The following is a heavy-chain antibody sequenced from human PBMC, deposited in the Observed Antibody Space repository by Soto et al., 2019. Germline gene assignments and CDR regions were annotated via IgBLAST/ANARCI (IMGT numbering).Heavy chain of an antibody. Sequence: GGSLRLSCAASGFTFSSYAMHWVRQAPGKGLEWVAVISYDGSNKYYADSVKGRFTISRDNSKNTLYLQMNSLRAEDTAVYYCARGRRRWLGYCSGGSCYTSPFDYWGQGTLVTVSS. CDR2: ISYDGSNK. CDR1: GFTFSSYA. D-gene: IGHD2-15*01. J-gene: IGHJ4*02. CDR3: ARGRRRWLGYCSGGSCYTSPFDY. V-gene: IGHV3-30-3*01.